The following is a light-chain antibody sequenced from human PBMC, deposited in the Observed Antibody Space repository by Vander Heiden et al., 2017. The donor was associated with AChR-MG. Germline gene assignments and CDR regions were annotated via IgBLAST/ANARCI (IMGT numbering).Light chain of an antibody. CDR2: RNT. CDR1: SPNLGSNY. J-gene: IGLJ2*01. V-gene: IGLV1-47*01. CDR3: AAWEDSPSVV. Sequence: QSVLTQPPSASGTPGPRVHISCSGSSPNLGSNYVYWYQRRPGTTPKHLIYRNTQRPAGVPDRFSGSKSGTAASLAIGGLRAEEEDDYYCAAWEDSPSVVFGGGTKLTVL.